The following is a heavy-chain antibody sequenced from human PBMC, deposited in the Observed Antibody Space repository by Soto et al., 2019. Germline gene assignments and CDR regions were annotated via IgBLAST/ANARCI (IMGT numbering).Heavy chain of an antibody. Sequence: SVNGSCTASGGTFSSYAISWVRQAPGQGLEWMGGIIPIFGTANYAQKFQGRVTITADESTSTAYMELSSLRSEDTAVYYCARGYSARVLRMDYYHYYGMDVWAQGTTVTGS. CDR2: IIPIFGTA. J-gene: IGHJ6*02. CDR1: GGTFSSYA. V-gene: IGHV1-69*13. D-gene: IGHD3-16*02. CDR3: ARGYSARVLRMDYYHYYGMDV.